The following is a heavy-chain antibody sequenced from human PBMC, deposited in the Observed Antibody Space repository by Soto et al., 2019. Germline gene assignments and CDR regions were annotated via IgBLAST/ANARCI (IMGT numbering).Heavy chain of an antibody. CDR2: IYYSGST. CDR3: ARVNGQRWLPNYNGMDV. D-gene: IGHD5-12*01. J-gene: IGHJ6*02. Sequence: SETLSLTCTVSGGSISSSSYYWGWIRQPPGKGLEWIGSIYYSGSTYYNPSLMSRVTISVDTSKNQFSLKLSSVTAADTAVYYCARVNGQRWLPNYNGMDVWGQGTTVTVSS. CDR1: GGSISSSSYY. V-gene: IGHV4-39*01.